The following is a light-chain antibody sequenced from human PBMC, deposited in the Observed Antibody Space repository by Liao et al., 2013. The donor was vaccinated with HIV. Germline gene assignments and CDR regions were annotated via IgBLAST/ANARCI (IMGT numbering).Light chain of an antibody. J-gene: IGLJ3*02. CDR2: FDT. CDR3: QVWDSATDLQV. CDR1: YIGGKS. Sequence: SYVLTQPPSLSVAPGETARINCGGDYIGGKSVHSYQQKPGQAPVVVIYFDTDRPSRIPARFSATNSGNSATLTISRVEAGDEADYYCQVWDSATDLQVFGGGTKLTVL. V-gene: IGLV3-21*04.